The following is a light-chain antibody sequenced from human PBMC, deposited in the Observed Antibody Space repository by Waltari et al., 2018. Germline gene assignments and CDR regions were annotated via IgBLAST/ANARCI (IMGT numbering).Light chain of an antibody. V-gene: IGKV3-11*01. CDR1: QSVRTY. J-gene: IGKJ4*01. CDR2: DAS. CDR3: QERSNWPGGA. Sequence: EIVLTQSPATLSLSPGERATLSCRASQSVRTYLAWYQHRPGQAPRLLNYDASNRATDVPARFSGSGSGTDFTLTISSLQPEDFAIYYCQERSNWPGGAFGGGTKVE.